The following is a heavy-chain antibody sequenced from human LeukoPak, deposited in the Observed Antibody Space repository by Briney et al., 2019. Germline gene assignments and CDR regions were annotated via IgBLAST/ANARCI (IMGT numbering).Heavy chain of an antibody. CDR1: GGSISSSSYY. D-gene: IGHD4-23*01. V-gene: IGHV4-39*01. Sequence: PSETLSLTCSVSGGSISSSSYYWGWIRQPPGKGLEWIGSIYYSRSTYYNPSLKSRVTISVDTSKSQFSLKLSSVTAADTAVYYCARIPVVDDAFDIWGQGTMVTVSS. J-gene: IGHJ3*02. CDR2: IYYSRST. CDR3: ARIPVVDDAFDI.